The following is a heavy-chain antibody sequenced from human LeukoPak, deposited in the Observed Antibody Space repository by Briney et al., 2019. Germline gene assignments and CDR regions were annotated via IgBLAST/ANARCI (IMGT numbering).Heavy chain of an antibody. J-gene: IGHJ6*02. CDR2: INPNSGGT. V-gene: IGHV1-2*02. Sequence: ASVKVSCKASGYTFTGYYMNWVRQAPGQGLEWMGWINPNSGGTNYAQTFQGRVTMTRDTSISTAYMELSRLRSDDTAVYYCAVAYCSSTSCYTGGDYGMDVWGQGTTVTVSS. CDR1: GYTFTGYY. D-gene: IGHD2-2*02. CDR3: AVAYCSSTSCYTGGDYGMDV.